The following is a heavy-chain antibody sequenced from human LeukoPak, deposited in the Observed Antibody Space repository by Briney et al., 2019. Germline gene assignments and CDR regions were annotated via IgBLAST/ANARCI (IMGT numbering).Heavy chain of an antibody. D-gene: IGHD1-26*01. CDR1: GFTFSSYA. CDR3: ANSQSGSYLYYFDY. V-gene: IGHV3-23*01. Sequence: GGSLRLSCAASGFTFSSYAMSWVRQAPGKGLEWVSAISGSGGGTYFADSVKGRFSISRDNSKNTLYLLMNSLRAEDTAVYYCANSQSGSYLYYFDYWGQGTLVTVSS. CDR2: ISGSGGGT. J-gene: IGHJ4*02.